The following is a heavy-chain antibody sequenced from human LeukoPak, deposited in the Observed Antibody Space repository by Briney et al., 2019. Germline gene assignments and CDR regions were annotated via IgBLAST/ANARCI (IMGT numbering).Heavy chain of an antibody. CDR1: GGSFSGYY. J-gene: IGHJ6*03. CDR3: ASSCSGTSCYDMDV. V-gene: IGHV4-34*01. D-gene: IGHD2-2*01. Sequence: SETLSLTCAVYGGSFSGYYWSWIRQPPGKGLEWIGEINHSGSTNYNPSLKSRVTISVDTSKNQFSLKLSSVTAADTAVYYCASSCSGTSCYDMDVWGKGTTVTVSS. CDR2: INHSGST.